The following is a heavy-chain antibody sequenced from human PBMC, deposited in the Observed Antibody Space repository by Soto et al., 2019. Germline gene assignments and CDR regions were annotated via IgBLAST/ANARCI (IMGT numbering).Heavy chain of an antibody. Sequence: QAPGQALEWMGWITPFNGNTNYAQKFQDRVTITRDRSMRTAYKELSSLRSEDTGMYYCVRDDFGLGIDYWGLGTLVTVSS. D-gene: IGHD1-1*01. J-gene: IGHJ4*02. V-gene: IGHV1-45*02. CDR2: ITPFNGNT. CDR3: VRDDFGLGIDY.